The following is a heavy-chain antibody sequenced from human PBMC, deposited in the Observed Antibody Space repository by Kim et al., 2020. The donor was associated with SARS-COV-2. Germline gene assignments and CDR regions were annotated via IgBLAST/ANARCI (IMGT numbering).Heavy chain of an antibody. D-gene: IGHD1-26*01. J-gene: IGHJ5*02. Sequence: SQTLSLTCTVSGGSISSSSYYWGWIRQPPGKGLEWIGSIYYSGSTYYNPSLKSRVTISVDTSKNQFSLKLSSVTAADTAVYYCARGASGSYWGAVWFDPWGQGTLVTVSS. CDR1: GGSISSSSYY. CDR3: ARGASGSYWGAVWFDP. V-gene: IGHV4-39*01. CDR2: IYYSGST.